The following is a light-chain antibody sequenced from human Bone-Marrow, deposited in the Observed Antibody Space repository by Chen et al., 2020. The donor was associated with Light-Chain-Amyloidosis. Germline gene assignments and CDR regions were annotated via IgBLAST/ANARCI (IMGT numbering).Light chain of an antibody. V-gene: IGLV1-40*01. J-gene: IGLJ3*02. CDR3: QSYDSSLSGHWV. Sequence: QSVLTQPPSVSGAPGQRVTISCTGSSSNIGAGYDVHWYQQLPGTAPKLLIYGNSNRPSGVPDRFSGYKSGTSASLAITGLQAEDEADYYCQSYDSSLSGHWVFGGGTKLTVL. CDR1: SSNIGAGYD. CDR2: GNS.